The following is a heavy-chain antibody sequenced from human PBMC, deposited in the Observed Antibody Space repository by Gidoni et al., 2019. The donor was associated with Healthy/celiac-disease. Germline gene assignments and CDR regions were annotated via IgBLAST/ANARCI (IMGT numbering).Heavy chain of an antibody. CDR3: ARARNYYGSGIGA. J-gene: IGHJ5*02. CDR1: GFPFSSYA. CDR2: ISYDGSNK. V-gene: IGHV3-30-3*01. D-gene: IGHD3-10*01. Sequence: QVPLVESGGGVVQPGRSLRLSCAASGFPFSSYAMHWVRPAPGKGLELVAVISYDGSNKYYADPVKGRFTISRDNSKNTLYLQMNSLRAEDTAVYYCARARNYYGSGIGAWGQGTLVTVSS.